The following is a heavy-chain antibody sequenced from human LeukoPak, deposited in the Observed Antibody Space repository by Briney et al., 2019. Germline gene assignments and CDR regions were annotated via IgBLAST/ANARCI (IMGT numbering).Heavy chain of an antibody. J-gene: IGHJ6*02. CDR2: INSDGSST. V-gene: IGHV3-74*01. D-gene: IGHD6-19*01. CDR3: ARASVAARHSYYYYGMDV. Sequence: HTGGSLRLSCAASGFTFSSYWMHWVRQAPGKGLVRVSRINSDGSSTYYADSVKGRFTISRDNAKNTLYLQMNSLRAEDTAVYYCARASVAARHSYYYYGMDVWGQGTTVTVS. CDR1: GFTFSSYW.